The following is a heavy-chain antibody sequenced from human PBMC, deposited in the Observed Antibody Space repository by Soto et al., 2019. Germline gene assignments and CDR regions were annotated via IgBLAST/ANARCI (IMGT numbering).Heavy chain of an antibody. CDR3: ARDPGYDSSGYFVDY. J-gene: IGHJ4*02. CDR2: LYYSGRI. Sequence: PSETLSLTCTVSGGSVSSGNYYWSWIRQPPGKGLQWIGYLYYSGRINYNPSLRSRVTISADTSKNQFSLKMSSVTAADTAVYYCARDPGYDSSGYFVDYWGQGALVTVSS. V-gene: IGHV4-61*01. CDR1: GGSVSSGNYY. D-gene: IGHD3-22*01.